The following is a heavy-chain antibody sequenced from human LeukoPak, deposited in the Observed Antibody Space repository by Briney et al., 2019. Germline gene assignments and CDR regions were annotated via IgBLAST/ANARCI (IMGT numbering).Heavy chain of an antibody. CDR3: ASTTSMTACGYDY. CDR2: INPDTGDK. J-gene: IGHJ4*02. V-gene: IGHV1-8*03. Sequence: ASVKVSCKASGYTFTNCHINWVRQAYGQGLEWMTWINPDTGDKSYARKFQDRVTITTATSITTAYLELSSQSSEDTDVDFCASTTSMTACGYDYGGEGTLLTVPS. D-gene: IGHD2-21*02. CDR1: GYTFTNCH.